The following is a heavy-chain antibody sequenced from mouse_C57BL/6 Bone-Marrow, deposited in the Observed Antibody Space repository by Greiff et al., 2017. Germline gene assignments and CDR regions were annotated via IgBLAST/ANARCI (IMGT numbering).Heavy chain of an antibody. Sequence: VQLQQPGAELVKPGASVKLSCTASGYTFTSYWLHWVKQRPGQGLEWIGMIHPSSGSTNYNETFKSKATLTGDKSSSTAYMQLSSLTSEDSAVYFCARLGGLLPYDSDDWGQGTTLTVSS. D-gene: IGHD2-14*01. CDR3: ARLGGLLPYDSDD. CDR2: IHPSSGST. CDR1: GYTFTSYW. V-gene: IGHV1-64*01. J-gene: IGHJ2*01.